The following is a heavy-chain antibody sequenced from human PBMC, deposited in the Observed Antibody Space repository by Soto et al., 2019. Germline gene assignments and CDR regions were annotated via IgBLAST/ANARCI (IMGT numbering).Heavy chain of an antibody. J-gene: IGHJ6*02. CDR3: ARDKDRLQLGGNYYYIMDV. Sequence: QVQLVQSGAEVKKPGSSVKISCKASGGTFRTNAFSWVRQAPGQGLEWMGGIIPIFPTPDYEQKFQSRVTITADESTTTTYMELSSLRSEDTAIYYCARDKDRLQLGGNYYYIMDVWGQGTTVTVSS. V-gene: IGHV1-69*12. D-gene: IGHD1-1*01. CDR2: IIPIFPTP. CDR1: GGTFRTNA.